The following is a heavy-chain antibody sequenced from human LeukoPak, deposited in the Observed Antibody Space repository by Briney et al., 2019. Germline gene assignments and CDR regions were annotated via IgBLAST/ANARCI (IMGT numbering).Heavy chain of an antibody. J-gene: IGHJ4*02. D-gene: IGHD3-3*01. CDR1: GGSISTSNYY. Sequence: PSETLSLTCTVSGGSISTSNYYWGWIRQPPGKGLEWIGSIYYSGSTYYNPSLKSRVTISVDTSKNQFSLKLSSVTAADTAVYYCAREKRGHTIFGVVRNQPKVLYFDYWGQGTLVTVSS. V-gene: IGHV4-39*07. CDR2: IYYSGST. CDR3: AREKRGHTIFGVVRNQPKVLYFDY.